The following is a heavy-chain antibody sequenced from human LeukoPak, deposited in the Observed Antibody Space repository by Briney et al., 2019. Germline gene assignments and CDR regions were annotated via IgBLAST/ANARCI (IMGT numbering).Heavy chain of an antibody. V-gene: IGHV3-23*01. D-gene: IGHD2-2*01. CDR3: AKEGVGCSTTSCWNNFDH. J-gene: IGHJ4*02. CDR2: ISGSGEST. Sequence: GGSLRLSCAASGFTFSNYDMSWVRQAPQKGLEWVSGISGSGESTDYADSVKGRFSVSRDNSKNTLYLQMNSLRAEDTAVYYCAKEGVGCSTTSCWNNFDHWGQGTLVTVSS. CDR1: GFTFSNYD.